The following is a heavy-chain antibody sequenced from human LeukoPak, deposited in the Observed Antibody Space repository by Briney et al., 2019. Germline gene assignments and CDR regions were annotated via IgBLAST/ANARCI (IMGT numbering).Heavy chain of an antibody. CDR3: ARDLGFFALDF. CDR1: GFTFSRHW. D-gene: IGHD6-25*01. CDR2: INGDGDSK. J-gene: IGHJ4*02. Sequence: PGGSLRLSCVVSGFTFSRHWMNWVRQAPGKGLEWVAIINGDGDSKNYVDSVKGRFTISRDNAKNSLYLQMNSLRAEDTAVYYCARDLGFFALDFWGQGVLVTVSS. V-gene: IGHV3-7*01.